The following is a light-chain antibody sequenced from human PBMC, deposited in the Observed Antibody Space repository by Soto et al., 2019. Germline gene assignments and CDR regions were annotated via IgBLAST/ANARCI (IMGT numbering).Light chain of an antibody. CDR2: AAS. V-gene: IGKV1-39*01. CDR3: QQSYSTPRT. Sequence: DIQTTQSPSSLSASVGDRVTITCRASQSISSYLNWYQQKPGKAPKLLIYAASSLQSGVPSRFSGSGSGTDCTLTISSLQPEDFATYYCQQSYSTPRTFGQGTKVDIK. J-gene: IGKJ2*01. CDR1: QSISSY.